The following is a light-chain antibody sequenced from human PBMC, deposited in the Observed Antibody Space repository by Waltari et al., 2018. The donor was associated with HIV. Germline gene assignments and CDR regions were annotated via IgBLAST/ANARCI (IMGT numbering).Light chain of an antibody. CDR1: KGAVGSSNL. Sequence: QSALTQPASVSGSPGHSVTISCTGPKGAVGSSNLVSWYQQYPGRAPQLIIYGVNSRPSGVSDRFSGSKFGNTASLTISGLRADDEADYYCNSFTDTDTLVFGGGTRLTVL. CDR3: NSFTDTDTLV. V-gene: IGLV2-14*03. J-gene: IGLJ3*02. CDR2: GVN.